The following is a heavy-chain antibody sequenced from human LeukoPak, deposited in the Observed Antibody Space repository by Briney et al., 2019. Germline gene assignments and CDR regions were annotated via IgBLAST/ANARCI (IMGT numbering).Heavy chain of an antibody. CDR1: GFSFSKAY. V-gene: IGHV3-15*01. CDR3: TTDDYFGSGSYKCY. D-gene: IGHD3-10*01. J-gene: IGHJ4*02. CDR2: MKSGTA. Sequence: GGSLRVSCVASGFSFSKAYLSWVRQAPGKGLEWVGRMKSGTADYAAPVTGRFTISRDDSKDTLYLQMNNLRTEDTAVYYCTTDDYFGSGSYKCYWGQGTLVTVSS.